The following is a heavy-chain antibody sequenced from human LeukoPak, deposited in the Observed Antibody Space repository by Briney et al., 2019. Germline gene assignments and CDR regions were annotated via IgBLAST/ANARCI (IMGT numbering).Heavy chain of an antibody. Sequence: GGSLRLSCAASGFIVSSNYMSWVRQAPGKGLEWVSFIYNEAVGGSTYYADSVKGRFTISRHNSKNTLYLQMNSLRAEDTAVYYCARENGHCSTTSCPMDVWGQGTTVTVSS. CDR1: GFIVSSNY. V-gene: IGHV3-53*04. CDR2: IYNEAVGGST. J-gene: IGHJ6*02. CDR3: ARENGHCSTTSCPMDV. D-gene: IGHD2-2*01.